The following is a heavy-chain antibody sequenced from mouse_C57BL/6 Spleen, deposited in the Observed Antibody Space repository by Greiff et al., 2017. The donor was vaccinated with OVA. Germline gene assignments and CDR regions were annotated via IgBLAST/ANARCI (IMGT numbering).Heavy chain of an antibody. Sequence: VQLKQSGPELVKPGASVKIPCKASGYTFTDYNMDWVKQSHGKSLEWIGDINPNNGGTIYNQKFKGKATLTVDKSSSTAYMELRSLTSEDTAVYYCARGYYGSSHYFDYWGQGTTLTVSS. J-gene: IGHJ2*01. CDR2: INPNNGGT. CDR3: ARGYYGSSHYFDY. V-gene: IGHV1-18*01. D-gene: IGHD1-1*01. CDR1: GYTFTDYN.